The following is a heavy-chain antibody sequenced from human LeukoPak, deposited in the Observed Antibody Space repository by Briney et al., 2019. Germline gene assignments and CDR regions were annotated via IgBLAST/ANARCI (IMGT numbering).Heavy chain of an antibody. D-gene: IGHD3-22*01. V-gene: IGHV4-39*07. CDR2: IYYSGST. CDR1: GGSISSSSYY. CDR3: ARDLRLLLRYFDY. J-gene: IGHJ4*02. Sequence: SETLSLTCTVSGGSISSSSYYWGWIRQPPGKGLEWIGSIYYSGSTYYNPSLKSRVTISVDKSKNQFSLKLSSATAADTAVYYCARDLRLLLRYFDYWGQGTLVTVSS.